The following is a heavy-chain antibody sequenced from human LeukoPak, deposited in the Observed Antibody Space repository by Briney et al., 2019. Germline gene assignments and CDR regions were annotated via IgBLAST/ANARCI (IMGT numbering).Heavy chain of an antibody. CDR3: ASITGTTEDY. D-gene: IGHD1-1*01. Sequence: QTGGSLRLSCAASGYTFSGYAMSWVRQAPGKGLEWVSAISGSGGSTYYADSVKGRFTISRDNSKNTLFLQMNSLRAEDTAVYYCASITGTTEDYWGQGTLVTVSS. CDR2: ISGSGGST. J-gene: IGHJ4*02. V-gene: IGHV3-23*01. CDR1: GYTFSGYA.